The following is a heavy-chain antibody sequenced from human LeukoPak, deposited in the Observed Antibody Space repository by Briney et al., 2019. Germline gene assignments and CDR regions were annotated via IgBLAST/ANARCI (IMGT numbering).Heavy chain of an antibody. CDR1: GFTFSSYS. CDR2: INRGGDNI. J-gene: IGHJ4*02. D-gene: IGHD3-9*01. V-gene: IGHV3-48*02. Sequence: HPGGSLRLSCSASGFTFSSYSTNWVRQAPGKGLEWLAYINRGGDNIWYADSAKGRFTISRDNARDSLFLQMNSLRDEDTAVYYCARDHDWAFDYWGQGTLVTVSS. CDR3: ARDHDWAFDY.